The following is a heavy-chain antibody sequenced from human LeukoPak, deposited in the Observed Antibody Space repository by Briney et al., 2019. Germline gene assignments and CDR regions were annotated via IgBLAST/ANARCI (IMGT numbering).Heavy chain of an antibody. CDR3: ARDFPLKVRGVKRYYMDV. J-gene: IGHJ6*03. V-gene: IGHV3-21*01. D-gene: IGHD3-10*01. CDR2: ISSSSSYI. CDR1: GFTFSSYS. Sequence: GGSLRLSCAASGFTFSSYSMNWVRQAPGKGLEWVSSISSSSSYIYYADSVKGRFTISRDNAKNSLYLQMNSLRAEDTAVYYCARDFPLKVRGVKRYYMDVWGKGTTVTVSS.